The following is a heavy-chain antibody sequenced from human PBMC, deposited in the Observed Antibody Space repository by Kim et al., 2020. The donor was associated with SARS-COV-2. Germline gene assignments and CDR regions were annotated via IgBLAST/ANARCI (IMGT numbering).Heavy chain of an antibody. Sequence: GGSLRLSCAASGFTFSSYSMNWVRQAPGKGLEWVSSISSSSSYIYYADSVKGRFTISRDNAKNSLYLQMNSLRAEDTAVYYCARSKGRSGWSASWGQGTLVTVSS. CDR3: ARSKGRSGWSAS. D-gene: IGHD6-19*01. CDR2: ISSSSSYI. V-gene: IGHV3-21*01. CDR1: GFTFSSYS. J-gene: IGHJ4*02.